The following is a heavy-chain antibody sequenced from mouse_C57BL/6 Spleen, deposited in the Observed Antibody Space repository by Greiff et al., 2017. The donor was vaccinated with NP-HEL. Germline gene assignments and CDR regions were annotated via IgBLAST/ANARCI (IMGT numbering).Heavy chain of an antibody. CDR3: ARGYDEFAY. J-gene: IGHJ3*01. Sequence: VQLQQSGAELVRPGASVKLSCKASGYTFTDYYINWVKQRPGQGLEWIARIYPGSGNTYYNEKFKGKATLTAEKSSSTAYMQLSSLTSEDSAVYFCARGYDEFAYWGQGTLVTVSA. V-gene: IGHV1-76*01. D-gene: IGHD2-2*01. CDR1: GYTFTDYY. CDR2: IYPGSGNT.